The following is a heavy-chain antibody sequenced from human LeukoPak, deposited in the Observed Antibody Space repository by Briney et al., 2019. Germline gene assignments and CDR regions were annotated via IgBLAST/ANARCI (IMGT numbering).Heavy chain of an antibody. Sequence: ASVKVSCKASGYTFTGYYIHWVRQAPGQGLEWMGWINPNSGGTNYAQKFQGRVTMTRDTSISTAYMELSRLRSDDTAVYYCARNGDGYNLYYFDYWGQGTLVTVSS. D-gene: IGHD5-24*01. J-gene: IGHJ4*02. CDR2: INPNSGGT. CDR1: GYTFTGYY. CDR3: ARNGDGYNLYYFDY. V-gene: IGHV1-2*02.